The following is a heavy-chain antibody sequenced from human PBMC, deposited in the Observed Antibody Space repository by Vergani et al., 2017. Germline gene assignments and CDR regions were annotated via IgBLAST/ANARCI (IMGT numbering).Heavy chain of an antibody. Sequence: QVQLQQWGAGLLKPSETLSLTCAVYGGSFSGYYWSWIRQPPGKGLEWIGGINHSGSTNYNPSLKSRVTISVDTSKNQFSLKLSSVTAADTAVYYCARGRGYCSSTSCYQDYWGQGTLVTVSS. D-gene: IGHD2-2*01. CDR1: GGSFSGYY. V-gene: IGHV4-34*01. CDR2: INHSGST. CDR3: ARGRGYCSSTSCYQDY. J-gene: IGHJ4*02.